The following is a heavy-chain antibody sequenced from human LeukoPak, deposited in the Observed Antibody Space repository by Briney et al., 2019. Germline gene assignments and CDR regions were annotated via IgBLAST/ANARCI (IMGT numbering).Heavy chain of an antibody. D-gene: IGHD5-18*01. J-gene: IGHJ4*02. V-gene: IGHV1-8*01. CDR3: ARRNTAMVAGLDY. Sequence: ASVKISCKASGYTFTTYDINWVRQATGQGLEWMGWMNPNSGNTGYAQKFQGRVTMTRNTSISTAFMELSGLRSEDTAVYFCARRNTAMVAGLDYWGQGSLVTVSS. CDR1: GYTFTTYD. CDR2: MNPNSGNT.